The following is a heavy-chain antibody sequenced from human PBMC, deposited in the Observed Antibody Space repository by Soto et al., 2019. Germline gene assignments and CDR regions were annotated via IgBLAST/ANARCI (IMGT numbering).Heavy chain of an antibody. CDR1: GGSVSSGSYY. V-gene: IGHV4-61*01. CDR2: IYYSGST. J-gene: IGHJ4*01. CDR3: ATQGLTTYYFDY. Sequence: SETLSLTCTVSGGSVSSGSYYWSWIRQPPGKGLEWIGYIYYSGSTNYNPSLKSRVTISADKSITTAYLQWRSLEASDTAIYYCATQGLTTYYFDYWGHGTLVTVSS.